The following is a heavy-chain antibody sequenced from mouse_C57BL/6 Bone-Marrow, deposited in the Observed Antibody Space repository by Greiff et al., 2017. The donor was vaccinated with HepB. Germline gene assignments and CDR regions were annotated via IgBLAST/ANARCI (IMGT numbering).Heavy chain of an antibody. CDR2: ISNGGGST. CDR1: GFTFSDYY. D-gene: IGHD2-1*01. Sequence: EVQGVESGGGLVQPGGSLKLSCAASGFTFSDYYMYWVRQTPEKRLEWVAYISNGGGSTYYPDTVKGRFTISRDKAKNTTYLQLTRLKSEDTAMYYCARHLYYGNYYYAMDYGGRGKAVTVSA. J-gene: IGHJ4*01. V-gene: IGHV5-12*01. CDR3: ARHLYYGNYYYAMDY.